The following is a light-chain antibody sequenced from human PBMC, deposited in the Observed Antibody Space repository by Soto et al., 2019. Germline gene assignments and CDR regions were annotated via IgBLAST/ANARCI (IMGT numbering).Light chain of an antibody. CDR1: QGISNY. V-gene: IGKV1-16*02. Sequence: DIQMTQSPSSLSASVGDRVTITCRASQGISNYLGWFQQKPGQAPKSLIYSASSLQSGVPSKFSGSGSGTVFTLTISSLQPEDSATYYCHQYNSLPLTFGGGTKVEI. CDR3: HQYNSLPLT. J-gene: IGKJ4*01. CDR2: SAS.